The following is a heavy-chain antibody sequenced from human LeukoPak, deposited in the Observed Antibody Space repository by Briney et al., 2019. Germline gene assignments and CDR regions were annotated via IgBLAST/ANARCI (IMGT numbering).Heavy chain of an antibody. Sequence: ASVKVSCKASGYTFTGYYMHWVRQAPGQGLEWMGWMNPNSGNTGYSQKFQCRVTITRNTSISTAYMELSSLRSEDTAVYSCARGRKLLFRFLEWLPRETRPFDYWGQGTLVTVSS. D-gene: IGHD3-3*01. CDR2: MNPNSGNT. V-gene: IGHV1-8*03. J-gene: IGHJ4*02. CDR1: GYTFTGYY. CDR3: ARGRKLLFRFLEWLPRETRPFDY.